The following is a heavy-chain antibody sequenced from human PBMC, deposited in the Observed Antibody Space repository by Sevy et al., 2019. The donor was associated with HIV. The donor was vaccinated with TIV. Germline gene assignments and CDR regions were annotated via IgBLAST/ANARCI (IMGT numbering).Heavy chain of an antibody. V-gene: IGHV3-7*01. CDR1: GFTFSRYW. Sequence: GGSLRLSCAASGFTFSRYWMTWVRQAPGKGLEWVANIKQDESEKYYVDSVKGRFTISRDNAKNSLYLQMNSMRADDEAVYYCSRAEQVTKLVVFACLYFDSWGQGTLVTVSS. CDR3: SRAEQVTKLVVFACLYFDS. J-gene: IGHJ4*02. CDR2: IKQDESEK. D-gene: IGHD3-22*01.